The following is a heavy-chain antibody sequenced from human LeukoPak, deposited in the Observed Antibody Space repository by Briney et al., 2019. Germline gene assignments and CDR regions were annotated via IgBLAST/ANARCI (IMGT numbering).Heavy chain of an antibody. Sequence: GGSLRLSCAASGFTFSTYWMSWVRQAPGKGLECVANIKQDGSEKYYVDSVKGRFTISRDNAKNSLYLQMNSLRDEDTAVYYCAKDRSDNNTWYAGSHWGQGTLVTVSS. J-gene: IGHJ4*02. CDR1: GFTFSTYW. CDR2: IKQDGSEK. CDR3: AKDRSDNNTWYAGSH. D-gene: IGHD2-8*01. V-gene: IGHV3-7*01.